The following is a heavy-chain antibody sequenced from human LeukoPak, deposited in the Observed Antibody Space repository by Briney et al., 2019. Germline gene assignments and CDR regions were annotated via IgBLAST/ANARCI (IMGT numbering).Heavy chain of an antibody. V-gene: IGHV4-59*08. CDR2: IYYSGST. CDR3: ASQAVAGSRGVDY. Sequence: SETLSLTCTVSGGSISSYYWSWIRQPPGKGLEWIGYIYYSGSTNYNPSLKSRVTISVDTSKNQFSLKLSSVTAADTAVYYCASQAVAGSRGVDYWGQGTLVTVSS. CDR1: GGSISSYY. D-gene: IGHD6-19*01. J-gene: IGHJ4*02.